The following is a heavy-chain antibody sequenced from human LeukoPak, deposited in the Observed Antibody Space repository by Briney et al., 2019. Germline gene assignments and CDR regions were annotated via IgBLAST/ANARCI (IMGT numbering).Heavy chain of an antibody. Sequence: GASLRISSKGSGYSFTSYWISWVRPMPGKGLESMGRIDPSDSYTNYSPSFQGHVTISADKSISTAYLQWSSLKASDTAMYYCARHVRPVVVVAATLPWFDPWGQGTLVTVSS. CDR3: ARHVRPVVVVAATLPWFDP. J-gene: IGHJ5*02. V-gene: IGHV5-10-1*01. CDR2: IDPSDSYT. D-gene: IGHD2-15*01. CDR1: GYSFTSYW.